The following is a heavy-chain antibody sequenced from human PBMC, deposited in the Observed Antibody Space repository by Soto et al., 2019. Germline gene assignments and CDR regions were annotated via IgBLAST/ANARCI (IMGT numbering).Heavy chain of an antibody. CDR1: GGSISSSSYY. V-gene: IGHV4-39*02. CDR2: IYYSGST. CDR3: ARDSECTYSSSWYYYYYGMDV. Sequence: SETLSLTCTVSGGSISSSSYYWGWIRQPPGKGLEWIGSIYYSGSTYYNPSLKSRVTISVDTSENQFSLKLSSVTAADTAVYYCARDSECTYSSSWYYYYYGMDVWGQGTTVTVSS. J-gene: IGHJ6*02. D-gene: IGHD6-13*01.